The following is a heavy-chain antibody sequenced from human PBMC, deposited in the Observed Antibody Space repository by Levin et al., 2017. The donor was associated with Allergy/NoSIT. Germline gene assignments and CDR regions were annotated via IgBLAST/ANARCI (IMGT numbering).Heavy chain of an antibody. D-gene: IGHD4-23*01. CDR2: INPTSGVT. CDR1: DYTFTAYY. V-gene: IGHV1-2*02. CDR3: ARGRGTVAWGLSYGMDF. Sequence: ASVKVSCKASDYTFTAYYMHWVRQAPGQGLEWMGWINPTSGVTTYARNFQGRVTLTRDTSISTAYMELNRLTSDDTAVYYCARGRGTVAWGLSYGMDFWGQGTTVTGSS. J-gene: IGHJ6*02.